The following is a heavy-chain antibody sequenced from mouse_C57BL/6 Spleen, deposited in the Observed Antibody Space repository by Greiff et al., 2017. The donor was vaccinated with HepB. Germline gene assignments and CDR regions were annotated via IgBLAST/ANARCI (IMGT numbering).Heavy chain of an antibody. CDR2: INYDGSST. Sequence: EVMLVESEGGLVQPGSSMKLSCTASGFTFSDYYMAWVRQVPEKGLEWVANINYDGSSTYYLDSLKSRFIISRDNAKNILYLQMSSLKSEDTATYYCARDRYYGSSSRAMDYWGQGTSVTVSS. CDR3: ARDRYYGSSSRAMDY. V-gene: IGHV5-16*01. CDR1: GFTFSDYY. J-gene: IGHJ4*01. D-gene: IGHD1-1*01.